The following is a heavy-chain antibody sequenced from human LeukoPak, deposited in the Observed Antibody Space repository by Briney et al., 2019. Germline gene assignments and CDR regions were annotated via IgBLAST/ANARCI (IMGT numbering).Heavy chain of an antibody. D-gene: IGHD3-10*01. Sequence: GASVKVSCKASGYTFTGYYMHWVRQAPGQGLEWMGWINPNSGGTNYAQKFQGRVTMTRDTSISTAYMELSRLRSDDTAVYYCARVIVRGVIGSFLFAYWGQGTLVTVSS. CDR2: INPNSGGT. CDR1: GYTFTGYY. CDR3: ARVIVRGVIGSFLFAY. V-gene: IGHV1-2*02. J-gene: IGHJ4*02.